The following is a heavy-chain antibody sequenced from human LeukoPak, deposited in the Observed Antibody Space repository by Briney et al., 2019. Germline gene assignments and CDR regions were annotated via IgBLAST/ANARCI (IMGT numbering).Heavy chain of an antibody. D-gene: IGHD3-22*01. V-gene: IGHV3-23*01. J-gene: IGHJ4*02. CDR3: ARGGYDTSGYYYVADGQLDY. Sequence: GGSLRLSCAASGFTFSSYAMSWVRQAPGKGLEWVSAISGSGGSTYYADSVKGRFTISRDNSKNTLYLQMNSLRAEDTAVYYCARGGYDTSGYYYVADGQLDYWGQGTLVTVSS. CDR2: ISGSGGST. CDR1: GFTFSSYA.